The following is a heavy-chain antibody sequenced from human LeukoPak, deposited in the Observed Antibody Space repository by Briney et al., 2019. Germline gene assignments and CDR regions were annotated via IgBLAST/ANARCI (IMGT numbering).Heavy chain of an antibody. CDR3: ARWSDYGGGVNWFDP. Sequence: GASVKVSFKASGGTFSSYAISWVRQAPGQGLEWMGGIIPIFGTANYAQKFQGRVTITADESTSTAYMELSSLRSEDTAVYYCARWSDYGGGVNWFDPWGQGTLVTVSS. J-gene: IGHJ5*02. CDR2: IIPIFGTA. D-gene: IGHD4-23*01. CDR1: GGTFSSYA. V-gene: IGHV1-69*13.